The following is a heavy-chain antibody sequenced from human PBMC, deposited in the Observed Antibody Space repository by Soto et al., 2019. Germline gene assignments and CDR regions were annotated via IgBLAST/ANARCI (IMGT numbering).Heavy chain of an antibody. V-gene: IGHV5-51*01. CDR1: GYSLTSYW. D-gene: IGHD3-10*01. Sequence: GESLKISCKGSGYSLTSYWIGWVRQMPGKGLEWMGIIYPGDSDTRYSPSFQGQVTISADKSISTAYLQWSSLKASDTAMYYCARLWFGELSYAAEYYGMDVWGQGTTVTVSS. J-gene: IGHJ6*02. CDR2: IYPGDSDT. CDR3: ARLWFGELSYAAEYYGMDV.